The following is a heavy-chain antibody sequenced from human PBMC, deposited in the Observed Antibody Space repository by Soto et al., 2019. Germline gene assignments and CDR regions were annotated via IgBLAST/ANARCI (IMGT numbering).Heavy chain of an antibody. CDR1: GGTFSSYA. V-gene: IGHV1-69*12. Sequence: QVQLVQSGAEVKKPGSSVKISCKASGGTFSSYAISWVRQAPGQGLEWMGGIIPIFGTANYAQKFQGRVTITADESTSTAYMELSSLRSEDTAVYYCARDNSSSSWYYYYGMDVWGQGTTVTVSS. J-gene: IGHJ6*02. D-gene: IGHD6-6*01. CDR3: ARDNSSSSWYYYYGMDV. CDR2: IIPIFGTA.